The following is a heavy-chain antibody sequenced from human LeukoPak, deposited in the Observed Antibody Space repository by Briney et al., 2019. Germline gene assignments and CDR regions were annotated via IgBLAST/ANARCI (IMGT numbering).Heavy chain of an antibody. Sequence: SGTLSLTCAVSGGSISSSNWWSWIRQPPGKGLEWIGYIYHSGTTNYNPSLKSRVTISLDTSKNRFSLELSSVTAADTAVYYCARHIYGSYGYYFDYWGQGTLVTVSS. J-gene: IGHJ4*02. CDR1: GGSISSSNW. CDR3: ARHIYGSYGYYFDY. D-gene: IGHD3-10*01. CDR2: IYHSGTT. V-gene: IGHV4-4*02.